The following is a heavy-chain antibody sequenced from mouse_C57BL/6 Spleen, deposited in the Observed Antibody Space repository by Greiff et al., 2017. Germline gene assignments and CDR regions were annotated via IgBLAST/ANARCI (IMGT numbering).Heavy chain of an antibody. CDR3: AKSNWCRDY. V-gene: IGHV1-82*01. J-gene: IGHJ2*01. CDR2: LYPGDGDT. Sequence: QVQLQQSGPELVKPGASVKISCKASGYAFSSSWMNWVKQRPGKGLEWIGRLYPGDGDTNYNGKFKGKATLTADKSSITAYIQLSSLTSEDSAVYFCAKSNWCRDYWGQGTTLTVSA. CDR1: GYAFSSSW. D-gene: IGHD4-1*01.